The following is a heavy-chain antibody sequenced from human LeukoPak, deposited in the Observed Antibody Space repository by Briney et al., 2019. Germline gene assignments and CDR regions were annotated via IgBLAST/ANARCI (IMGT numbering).Heavy chain of an antibody. J-gene: IGHJ4*02. CDR2: IYYSRTT. CDR3: ARLSGSQTTPY. CDR1: VVSISSYY. V-gene: IGHV4-59*08. D-gene: IGHD1-26*01. Sequence: PSDTLSLTCTVAVVSISSYYWSWSPQPPEQGLVWIRYIYYSRTTNYNPPLKSRVTMSVDTSKNQFSLKLSSVTAADTAVYYCARLSGSQTTPYWGQGTLVPVSS.